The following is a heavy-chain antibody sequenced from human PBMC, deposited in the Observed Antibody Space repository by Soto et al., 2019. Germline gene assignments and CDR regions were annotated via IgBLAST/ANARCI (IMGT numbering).Heavy chain of an antibody. V-gene: IGHV2-5*02. J-gene: IGHJ4*02. CDR1: GFSLSSNGVG. D-gene: IGHD4-17*01. CDR3: AHKGSGDVPRDY. Sequence: QITLKESGPTLVKPTQTLTLTCTLSGFSLSSNGVGVGWIRQSPGKALEWLAVVYWDDVKHYSPSLERRLTSPTDTSETEVVLTMTNMDPVDTATYYCAHKGSGDVPRDYWGQGILVTVSS. CDR2: VYWDDVK.